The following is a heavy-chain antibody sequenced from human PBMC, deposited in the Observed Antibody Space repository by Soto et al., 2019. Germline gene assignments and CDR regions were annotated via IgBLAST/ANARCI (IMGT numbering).Heavy chain of an antibody. D-gene: IGHD2-21*01. J-gene: IGHJ4*02. Sequence: QVQLQQWGAGLLKPSETLSLTCAVYGGSFSGYYWSWIRQPPGKGLEWIGENNHSGSTNYNPSLKSRVTISVDTSKNQFSLKLSSVTAADTAVYYCARDCLKGVDYWGQGTLVTVSS. V-gene: IGHV4-34*01. CDR3: ARDCLKGVDY. CDR1: GGSFSGYY. CDR2: NNHSGST.